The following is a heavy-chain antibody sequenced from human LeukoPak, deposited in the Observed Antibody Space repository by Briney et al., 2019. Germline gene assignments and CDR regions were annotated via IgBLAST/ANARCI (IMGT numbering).Heavy chain of an antibody. CDR1: GVPISSYY. Sequence: AETLSLTCSVSGVPISSYYWIWLRQPAGKGLEWIGRIYTRGSTNYNPSLKRRVTMSVDTSKNQFSLKLSSVTAADTAVYYRVRGGFGYDDHDAFDIWGKGTTVTVSS. CDR2: IYTRGST. V-gene: IGHV4-4*07. J-gene: IGHJ3*02. CDR3: VRGGFGYDDHDAFDI. D-gene: IGHD3-10*01.